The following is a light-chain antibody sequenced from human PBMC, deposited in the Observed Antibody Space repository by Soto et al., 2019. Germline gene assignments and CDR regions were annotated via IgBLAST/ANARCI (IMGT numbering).Light chain of an antibody. CDR3: QQRSNWPPT. CDR1: QSFSCY. Sequence: EIVLTQSPATLSLSPGERATHSCRASQSFSCYLAWYQQKPGQAPRLLIYDASNRATGIPARFSGSGSGTDFTLTISSLEPEDFAVYYCQQRSNWPPTFGQGTRLEIK. V-gene: IGKV3-11*01. CDR2: DAS. J-gene: IGKJ5*01.